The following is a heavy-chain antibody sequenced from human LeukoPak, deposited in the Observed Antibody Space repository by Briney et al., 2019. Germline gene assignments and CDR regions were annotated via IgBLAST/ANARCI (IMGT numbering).Heavy chain of an antibody. CDR3: ARDSRRGYCSSTSCFNWFDP. V-gene: IGHV1-69*01. CDR2: IIPIFGTA. Sequence: GSSVKVSCKASGGTFSSYAISWERQAPGQGLEWMGGIIPIFGTANYAQKFQGRVTITADESTSTAYMELSSLRSEDTAVYYCARDSRRGYCSSTSCFNWFDPWGQGTLVTVSS. J-gene: IGHJ5*02. CDR1: GGTFSSYA. D-gene: IGHD2-2*01.